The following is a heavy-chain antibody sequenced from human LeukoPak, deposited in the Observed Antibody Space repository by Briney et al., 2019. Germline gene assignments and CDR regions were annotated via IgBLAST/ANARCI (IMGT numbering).Heavy chain of an antibody. CDR2: IYPGDSDT. Sequence: GEPLKISCKGSGYNFANYWIVWVRQMPGKGLEWMGIIYPGDSDTRYNPSFQGQVTISADNSISTPYLQWSSLKASATAVYYCARRGCGGVGCYYFEYWGHGALVTVSS. CDR3: ARRGCGGVGCYYFEY. V-gene: IGHV5-51*01. D-gene: IGHD2-15*01. CDR1: GYNFANYW. J-gene: IGHJ4*01.